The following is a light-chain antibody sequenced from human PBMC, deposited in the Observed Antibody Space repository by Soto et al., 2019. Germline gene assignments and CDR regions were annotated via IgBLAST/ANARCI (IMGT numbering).Light chain of an antibody. CDR2: GAS. CDR3: QQYGSSPLLT. CDR1: QSVSSSY. J-gene: IGKJ4*01. Sequence: EIVLTQSPGTLSLSPGERANLSCRASQSVSSSYLAWYQQKPGQAPRLLIYGASSRATGIPDRFSGSGSGTDFTLTISILEPEDFAVYYGQQYGSSPLLTFGGGTKVEIK. V-gene: IGKV3-20*01.